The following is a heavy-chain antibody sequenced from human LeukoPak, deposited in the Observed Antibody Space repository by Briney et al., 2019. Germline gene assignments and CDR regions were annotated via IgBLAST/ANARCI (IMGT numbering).Heavy chain of an antibody. Sequence: GGSPRLSCAASGFTVSSYSMNWVRQAPGKGLEWVSYISSSSSTIHYADSVKGRFTISRDNAKNSLYLQMNSLRGEDTAVYYCARVVAPDGYSVFDYWGQGTLVTVSS. D-gene: IGHD5-24*01. J-gene: IGHJ4*02. CDR1: GFTVSSYS. V-gene: IGHV3-48*01. CDR2: ISSSSSTI. CDR3: ARVVAPDGYSVFDY.